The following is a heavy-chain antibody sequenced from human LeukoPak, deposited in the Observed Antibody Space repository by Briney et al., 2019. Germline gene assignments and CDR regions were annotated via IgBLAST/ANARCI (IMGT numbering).Heavy chain of an antibody. D-gene: IGHD3-22*01. V-gene: IGHV3-7*01. Sequence: PGRSLRLSCAASGFTFSSLWMSWVRQAPGKGLEWVANIQQDGSEKYYVDSVKGRFTISRDNAKNSLYLQMNSLRAEDTAVYYCAREGRGYKVAKFDYWGQGTLVTVSS. CDR3: AREGRGYKVAKFDY. CDR2: IQQDGSEK. J-gene: IGHJ4*02. CDR1: GFTFSSLW.